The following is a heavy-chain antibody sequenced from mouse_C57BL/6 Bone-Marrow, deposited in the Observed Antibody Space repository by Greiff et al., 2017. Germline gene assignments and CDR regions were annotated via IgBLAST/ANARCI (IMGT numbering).Heavy chain of an antibody. V-gene: IGHV5-6*01. D-gene: IGHD2-4*01. CDR1: GFTFSSYG. J-gene: IGHJ2*01. CDR3: AGHGGLRPLDY. Sequence: EVQVVESGGDLVKPGGSLKLSCAASGFTFSSYGMSWVRQTPDKRLEWVATISSGGSYPYYPDSVTGRFTFSRDNAKNTQYLQMSSLKSEDTAMYYCAGHGGLRPLDYWGQGTTLTVSS. CDR2: ISSGGSYP.